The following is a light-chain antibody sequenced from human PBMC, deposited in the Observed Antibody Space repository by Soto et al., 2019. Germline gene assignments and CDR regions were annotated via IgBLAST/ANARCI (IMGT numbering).Light chain of an antibody. J-gene: IGKJ4*01. CDR3: QQHGASIT. CDR1: QNVNNNF. V-gene: IGKV3-20*01. Sequence: VLTQSPRTLSLSPGERANLSCRASQNVNNNFVAWYQQKPGQAPSLLIYGVSDRATGVPDRFSGSGSGTDFTLTISRLEPEDFAVYYCQQHGASITFGGGTRVENK. CDR2: GVS.